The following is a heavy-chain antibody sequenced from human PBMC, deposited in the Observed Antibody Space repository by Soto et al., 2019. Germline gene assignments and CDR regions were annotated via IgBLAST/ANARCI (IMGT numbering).Heavy chain of an antibody. CDR1: GFTFSSYA. CDR2: IGGSGERI. Sequence: EVQLLASGGGLVEPGGSLRLSCAASGFTFSSYAMSWVRQAPGKGLEWVSQIGGSGERIYYADSVEGRFTISRDNSKETVFLEMNSLRDEDTAVYYCARLGDSWGQGTLVTVSS. CDR3: ARLGDS. D-gene: IGHD6-19*01. J-gene: IGHJ4*02. V-gene: IGHV3-23*01.